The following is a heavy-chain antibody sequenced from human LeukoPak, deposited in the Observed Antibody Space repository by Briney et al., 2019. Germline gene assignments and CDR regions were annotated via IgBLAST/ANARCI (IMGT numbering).Heavy chain of an antibody. Sequence: GGSLRLSCAASGFTFSSYGMHWVRQAPGKGLEWVAVISYDGSNKYYADSVKGRFTISRDNSKNTLYLQMNSPRAEDTAVYYCAKDLYGAFDYWGQGTLVTVSS. J-gene: IGHJ4*02. D-gene: IGHD2-8*01. CDR3: AKDLYGAFDY. CDR1: GFTFSSYG. CDR2: ISYDGSNK. V-gene: IGHV3-30*18.